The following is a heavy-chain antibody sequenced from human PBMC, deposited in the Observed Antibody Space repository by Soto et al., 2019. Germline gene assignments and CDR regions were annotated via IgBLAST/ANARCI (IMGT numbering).Heavy chain of an antibody. J-gene: IGHJ5*02. CDR1: GFTFGDSY. V-gene: IGHV3-11*06. Sequence: QVQLVESGGGLVPPGGSLRLSCAGSGFTFGDSYMSWIRQAPGKGREWLSYISPGSRYPAYADSVKGRFTISKDNDKRSLFLQMTSVTAEATAMYYCVRGGGGGLFDPWGQGTMVTVSS. CDR2: ISPGSRYP. D-gene: IGHD2-15*01. CDR3: VRGGGGGLFDP.